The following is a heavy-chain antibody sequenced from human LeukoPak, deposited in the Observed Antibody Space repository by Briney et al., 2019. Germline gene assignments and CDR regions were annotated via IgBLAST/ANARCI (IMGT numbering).Heavy chain of an antibody. J-gene: IGHJ6*02. D-gene: IGHD6-13*01. CDR1: GYSFTSYW. CDR2: IYPGDSDT. Sequence: RGESLKISCQGSGYSFTSYWIGWVRQMPGKGLEWMGIIYPGDSDTRYSPSFQGQVTISADKSISTAYLQWSSLKASDTAMYYCARHVRRYSSSWYEYYYGMDVWGQGTTVTVSS. CDR3: ARHVRRYSSSWYEYYYGMDV. V-gene: IGHV5-51*01.